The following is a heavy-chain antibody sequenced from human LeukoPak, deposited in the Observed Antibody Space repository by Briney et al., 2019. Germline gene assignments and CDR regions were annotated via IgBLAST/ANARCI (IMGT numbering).Heavy chain of an antibody. CDR2: IHRGGTT. CDR1: GFTDSSDF. D-gene: IGHD2-15*01. Sequence: GGSLRLSCEASGFTDSSDFMGWVRQAPGKGLEWVSIIHRGGTTYYADSVKGRFTTSRDSFKNTLNLLMNSLRAEDTAVYYCARGRGSDWGQGTLVTVSS. CDR3: ARGRGSD. V-gene: IGHV3-53*01. J-gene: IGHJ4*02.